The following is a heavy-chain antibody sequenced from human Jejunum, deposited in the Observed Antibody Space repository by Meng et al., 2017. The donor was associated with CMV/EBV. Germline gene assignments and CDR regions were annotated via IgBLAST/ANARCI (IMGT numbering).Heavy chain of an antibody. CDR3: ARAGWAAIGY. CDR1: GFTFSSYE. J-gene: IGHJ4*02. Sequence: SVEASGFTFSSYEMTWFRQAPGKGLEWVSYISSGSATIYYADSVKGRFTISRDNAKSSLYLQMNSLRAEDTALYYCARAGWAAIGYWGQGTVVTVSS. V-gene: IGHV3-48*03. D-gene: IGHD2-2*01. CDR2: ISSGSATI.